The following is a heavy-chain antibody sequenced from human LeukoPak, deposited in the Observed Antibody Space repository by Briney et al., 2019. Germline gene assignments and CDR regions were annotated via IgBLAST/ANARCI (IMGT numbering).Heavy chain of an antibody. CDR3: AKECGGSCLDAFDI. D-gene: IGHD2-15*01. Sequence: GRSLRLSCAASGFTFSSYGMHWVRQAPGKGLEWVSGISWNSGSIGYADSVKGRFTISRDNAKNSLYLQMNSLRAEDTALYYCAKECGGSCLDAFDIWGQGTMVTVSS. CDR2: ISWNSGSI. J-gene: IGHJ3*02. V-gene: IGHV3-9*01. CDR1: GFTFSSYG.